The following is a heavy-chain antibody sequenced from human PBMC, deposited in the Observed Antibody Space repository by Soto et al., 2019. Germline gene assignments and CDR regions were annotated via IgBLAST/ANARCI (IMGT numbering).Heavy chain of an antibody. V-gene: IGHV4-39*01. J-gene: IGHJ4*02. CDR1: GGPISSSSYY. CDR2: IYYSGST. Sequence: PSETLSLTCTVSGGPISSSSYYWGWIRQPPGKGLEWIGSIYYSGSTYYNPSLKSRVTISVDTSKNQFSLKLSSVTAADTAVYYCAGTDILTGYPIFDYWGQGTLVTVSS. D-gene: IGHD3-9*01. CDR3: AGTDILTGYPIFDY.